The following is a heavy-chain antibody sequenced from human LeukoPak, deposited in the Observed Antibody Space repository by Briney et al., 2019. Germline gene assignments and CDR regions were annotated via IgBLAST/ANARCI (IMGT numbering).Heavy chain of an antibody. J-gene: IGHJ5*02. D-gene: IGHD6-13*01. Sequence: SSNGGSTYYADSVKGRFTISRDNSKNTLYLQMSSLRAEDTAVYYCAKAPKSSWYYNWFDPWGQGTLVTVSS. V-gene: IGHV3-64D*06. CDR2: SSNGGST. CDR3: AKAPKSSWYYNWFDP.